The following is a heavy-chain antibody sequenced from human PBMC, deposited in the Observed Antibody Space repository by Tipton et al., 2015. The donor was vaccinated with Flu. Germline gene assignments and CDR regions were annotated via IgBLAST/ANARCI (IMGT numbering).Heavy chain of an antibody. D-gene: IGHD1-14*01. J-gene: IGHJ5*02. CDR1: GGSLSGYY. V-gene: IGHV4-34*01. Sequence: GLVKPSETLSLTCTVYGGSLSGYYWSWIRQPPGKGLEWIGEISHSGSPNYNPSLKSRVIISVDTSRNQFSLKLTSVTAADTAVYYCARDRGFSNWFDPWGQGTLVTVSS. CDR2: ISHSGSP. CDR3: ARDRGFSNWFDP.